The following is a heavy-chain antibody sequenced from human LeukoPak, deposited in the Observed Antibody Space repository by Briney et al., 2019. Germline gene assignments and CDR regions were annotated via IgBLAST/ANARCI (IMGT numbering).Heavy chain of an antibody. CDR1: GFTFSSYG. Sequence: GGSLRLSCAASGFTFSSYGMHWVRQAPGEGLEWVAVISYDGSNKYYADSVKGRFTISRDNSKNTLYLQMNSLRAEDTAVYYCAKIGSSTFDYWGQGTLVTVSS. V-gene: IGHV3-30*18. D-gene: IGHD1-26*01. CDR3: AKIGSSTFDY. CDR2: ISYDGSNK. J-gene: IGHJ4*02.